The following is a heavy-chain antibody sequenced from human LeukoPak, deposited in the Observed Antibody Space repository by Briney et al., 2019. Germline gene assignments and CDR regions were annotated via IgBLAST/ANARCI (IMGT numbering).Heavy chain of an antibody. CDR3: AKNYDDTGGYYNH. Sequence: GGSLRLSCLASGFTFSSYAMSWVRQAPGKGLEWVSAITTSGDTTYYAHSVRGRFTISRDNSKNTLYLQMNSLRAEDTAVYYCAKNYDDTGGYYNHWGQGTLVTVSS. D-gene: IGHD3-22*01. V-gene: IGHV3-23*01. CDR2: ITTSGDTT. CDR1: GFTFSSYA. J-gene: IGHJ5*02.